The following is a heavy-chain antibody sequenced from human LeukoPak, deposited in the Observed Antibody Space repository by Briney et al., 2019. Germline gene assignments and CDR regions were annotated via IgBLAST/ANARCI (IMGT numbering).Heavy chain of an antibody. J-gene: IGHJ6*02. CDR1: GFTFSSYS. V-gene: IGHV3-21*03. CDR2: ISSSSSYI. CDR3: TRGPIQLWLCHGMDV. D-gene: IGHD5-18*01. Sequence: PGGSLRLSCAASGFTFSSYSMNWVRQAPGKGLEWVSSISSSSSYIYYADSVKGRFTISRDNAKNSLYLQMNSLKTEDTAVYYCTRGPIQLWLCHGMDVWGQGTTVTVSS.